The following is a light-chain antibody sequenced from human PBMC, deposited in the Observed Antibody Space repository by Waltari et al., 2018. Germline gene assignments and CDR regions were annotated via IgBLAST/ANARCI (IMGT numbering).Light chain of an antibody. V-gene: IGKV1-5*03. CDR2: MAS. J-gene: IGKJ2*01. CDR1: QNVGTW. CDR3: QQYSSFST. Sequence: DIQMTQSPSTLSASVGDRVTISCRASQNVGTWLAWYQQKPGKAPKLLIYMASSLESGVPSRFSGSGSGTEFTLTISSLQPDDFATYSCQQYSSFSTFGQGTKM.